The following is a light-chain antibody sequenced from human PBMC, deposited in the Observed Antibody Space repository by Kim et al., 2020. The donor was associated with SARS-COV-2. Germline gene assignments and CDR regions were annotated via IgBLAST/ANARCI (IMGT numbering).Light chain of an antibody. V-gene: IGLV3-19*01. CDR1: SLRRYY. CDR2: STN. Sequence: SSELTQDPAVSVALGQTVRITCQGDSLRRYYASWYQQKPGQAPTLVIYSTNIRPSGIPDRFSGSSPGNTAFLTITGAQAEDEGDYYCTYRDTSGNKMLFG. CDR3: TYRDTSGNKML. J-gene: IGLJ2*01.